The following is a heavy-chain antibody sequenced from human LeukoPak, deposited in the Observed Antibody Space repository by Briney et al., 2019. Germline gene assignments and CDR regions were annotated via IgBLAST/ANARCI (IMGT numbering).Heavy chain of an antibody. J-gene: IGHJ4*02. Sequence: SQTLSLTCTVSGGSIRSGSYFWSWIRQPAGKGLEWIGRIYTSGSTNYNPSLKSRVTISVDTSKNQFSLKLSSVTAADTAVYYCARVTTGGYYNCWGQGTLVTVPS. CDR1: GGSIRSGSYF. CDR2: IYTSGST. D-gene: IGHD3-22*01. V-gene: IGHV4-61*02. CDR3: ARVTTGGYYNC.